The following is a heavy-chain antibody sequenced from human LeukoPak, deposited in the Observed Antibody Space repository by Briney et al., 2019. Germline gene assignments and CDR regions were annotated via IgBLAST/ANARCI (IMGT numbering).Heavy chain of an antibody. CDR3: AKETHSGYDP. J-gene: IGHJ5*02. CDR2: ISSSGGST. CDR1: GFTFSTHA. V-gene: IGHV3-23*01. D-gene: IGHD5-12*01. Sequence: PGGSLRLSCAASGFTFSTHAMSWVRQAPGKGLEWVSSISSSGGSTYYADSVKGRFTISRDNSKNTLYLQMNSLRAEDTAVYYCAKETHSGYDPWGQGTLVTVSS.